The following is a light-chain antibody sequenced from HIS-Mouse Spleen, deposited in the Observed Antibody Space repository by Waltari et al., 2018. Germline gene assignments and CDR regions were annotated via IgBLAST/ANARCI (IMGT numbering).Light chain of an antibody. V-gene: IGKV2-28*01. Sequence: DIVMTQSPLSLPVTPGEPASISCRSSQSLLHSNGYNYLDWYLQKPGQSPQLLIYLGFNRASGVPYRFSGSGSGTDFTLKISRVEAEDVGVYYCMQALQTPFTFGPGTKVDIK. CDR2: LGF. J-gene: IGKJ3*01. CDR3: MQALQTPFT. CDR1: QSLLHSNGYNY.